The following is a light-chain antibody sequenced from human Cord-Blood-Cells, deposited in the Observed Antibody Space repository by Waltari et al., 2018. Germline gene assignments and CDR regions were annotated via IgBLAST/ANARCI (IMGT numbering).Light chain of an antibody. CDR2: DAS. CDR3: QQRSNWPPLT. J-gene: IGKJ4*01. Sequence: EIVLTQSPATLSLSPGERATLSCRASQRVSSYLDWYQQKPGQAPRLLIYDASNRATGIPARFSGSGSGTDFTRTISSLEPEDFAVYYCQQRSNWPPLTFGGGTNVEIK. CDR1: QRVSSY. V-gene: IGKV3-11*01.